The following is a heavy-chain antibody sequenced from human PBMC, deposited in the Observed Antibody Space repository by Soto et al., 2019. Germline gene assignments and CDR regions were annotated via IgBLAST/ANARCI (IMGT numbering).Heavy chain of an antibody. CDR1: GGSVSSGSYY. V-gene: IGHV4-61*01. D-gene: IGHD2-2*01. J-gene: IGHJ5*02. CDR3: ARDQRLYCSSTSCYPPPYTWFDP. CDR2: IYYSGST. Sequence: PSETLSLTCTVSGGSVSSGSYYWSWIRQPPGKGLEWIGYIYYSGSTNYNPSLKSRVTISVDTSKNQFSLKLSSVTAADTAVYYCARDQRLYCSSTSCYPPPYTWFDPWGQATLVTVCS.